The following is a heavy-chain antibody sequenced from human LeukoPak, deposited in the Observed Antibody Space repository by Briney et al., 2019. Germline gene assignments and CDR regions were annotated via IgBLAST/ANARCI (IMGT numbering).Heavy chain of an antibody. CDR3: ASGDSSGYYG. Sequence: TSETLSLTCTVYGGSFSGYYWSWIRQPPGKGLEWIGEINHSGSTNYNPSLKSRVTISVDTSKNQFSLKLSSVTAADTAVYYCASGDSSGYYGWGQGTLVTVSS. V-gene: IGHV4-34*01. CDR1: GGSFSGYY. J-gene: IGHJ4*02. D-gene: IGHD3-22*01. CDR2: INHSGST.